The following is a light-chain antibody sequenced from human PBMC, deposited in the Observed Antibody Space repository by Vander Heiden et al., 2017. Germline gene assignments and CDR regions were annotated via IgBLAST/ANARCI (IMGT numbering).Light chain of an antibody. Sequence: QSALTQPASVSGSPGQSITISYTGTSSDVGGYNYVSWYQQHPGKAPKLMIYDVSNRPSGVSNRFSGSKSGNTASLTISGLQAEDEADYYCSSYTSSSTLKLFGGGTKLTVL. V-gene: IGLV2-14*03. CDR1: SSDVGGYNY. CDR3: SSYTSSSTLKL. CDR2: DVS. J-gene: IGLJ2*01.